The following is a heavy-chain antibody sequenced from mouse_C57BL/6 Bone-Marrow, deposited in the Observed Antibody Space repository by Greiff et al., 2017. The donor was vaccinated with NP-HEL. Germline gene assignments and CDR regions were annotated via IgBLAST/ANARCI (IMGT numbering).Heavy chain of an antibody. V-gene: IGHV1-26*01. CDR1: GYTFTDYY. CDR3: ARIYDGYTWFAY. Sequence: VQLKQSGPELVKPGASVKISCKASGYTFTDYYMNWVKQSHGKSLEWIGDINPNNGGTSYNQKFKGKATLTVDKSSSTAYMERRSLTAEDSAVYYCARIYDGYTWFAYWGQGTLVTVSA. CDR2: INPNNGGT. D-gene: IGHD2-3*01. J-gene: IGHJ3*01.